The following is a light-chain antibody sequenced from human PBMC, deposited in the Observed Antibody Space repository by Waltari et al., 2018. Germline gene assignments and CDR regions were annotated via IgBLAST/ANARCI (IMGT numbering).Light chain of an antibody. J-gene: IGLJ1*01. V-gene: IGLV2-14*03. Sequence: QSALPQPASVSGSPGQPITISCTGTRRDVGNYDWVSWYQQHPGKAPKVVIFDVSYRPSGVSNRFSGSKSGNTASLTISGLQAEDEADYYCTSYTSSHSLVFGTGTKVTVL. CDR1: RRDVGNYDW. CDR2: DVS. CDR3: TSYTSSHSLV.